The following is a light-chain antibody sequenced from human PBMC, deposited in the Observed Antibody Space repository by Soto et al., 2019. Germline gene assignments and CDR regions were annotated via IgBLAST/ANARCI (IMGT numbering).Light chain of an antibody. CDR2: AAS. Sequence: DIQMTQSPSSLSASVGDRVTITCRASLGISNYLAWYQQKPGKVPKLLIYAASTLQSGVPSRFSGSGSGTDFTLTISSLQPEDVATYYCQKYNSAPPGLTFGGGTKVEIK. CDR1: LGISNY. V-gene: IGKV1-27*01. CDR3: QKYNSAPPGLT. J-gene: IGKJ4*01.